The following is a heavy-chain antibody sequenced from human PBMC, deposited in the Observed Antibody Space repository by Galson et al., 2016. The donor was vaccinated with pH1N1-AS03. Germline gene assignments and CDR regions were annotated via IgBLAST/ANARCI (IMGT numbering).Heavy chain of an antibody. D-gene: IGHD3-16*02. CDR1: GFTLSNAW. Sequence: LRLSCAASGFTLSNAWMSWVRQAPGKGLEWIGEINYYGTPSYNPSLRGRATLSLDTSKNHFSLDLTSVTAADTAVYYCAKASNDDIWGSYRSVKYWGQGSRVIVSS. CDR2: INYYGTP. J-gene: IGHJ4*02. CDR3: AKASNDDIWGSYRSVKY. V-gene: IGHV4-34*08.